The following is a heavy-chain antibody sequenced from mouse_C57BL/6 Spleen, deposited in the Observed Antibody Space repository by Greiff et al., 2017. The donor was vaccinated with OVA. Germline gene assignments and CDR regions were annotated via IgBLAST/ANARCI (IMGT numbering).Heavy chain of an antibody. D-gene: IGHD2-3*01. CDR3: ARGGYSWFAY. CDR1: GYTFTSYW. J-gene: IGHJ3*01. CDR2: IYPSDSET. V-gene: IGHV1-61*01. Sequence: VQLQQSGAELVRPGSSVKLSCKASGYTFTSYWMDWVKQRPGQGLEWIGNIYPSDSETHYNQKFKDKATLTVDKSSSTAYMQLSSLTSEDSAVYYCARGGYSWFAYWGQGTLVTVSA.